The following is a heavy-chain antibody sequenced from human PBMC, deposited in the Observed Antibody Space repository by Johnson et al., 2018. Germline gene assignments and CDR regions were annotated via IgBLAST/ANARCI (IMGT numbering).Heavy chain of an antibody. CDR2: IYYSGST. D-gene: IGHD6-19*01. J-gene: IGHJ5*02. CDR3: ARDVGVGGGQWMSHNWFDP. V-gene: IGHV4-39*07. Sequence: EGVVSIYYSGSTYYNPSLKSRVTISVDTSKNQFSLKLSSVTAADTAVYYCARDVGVGGGQWMSHNWFDPWGQGTLVTVS.